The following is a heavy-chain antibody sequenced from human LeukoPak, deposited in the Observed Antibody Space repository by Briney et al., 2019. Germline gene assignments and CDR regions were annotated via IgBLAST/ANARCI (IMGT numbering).Heavy chain of an antibody. J-gene: IGHJ3*02. D-gene: IGHD5-24*01. V-gene: IGHV1-69*02. CDR3: AKHAPRWLQLGDDAFDI. Sequence: GASVKVSCKASGGTFSSYTISWVRQAPGQGLEWMGRIIPILGIANCAQKFQGRVTITADKSTSTAYMELSSLRSEDTAVYYCAKHAPRWLQLGDDAFDIWGQGTMVTVSS. CDR2: IIPILGIA. CDR1: GGTFSSYT.